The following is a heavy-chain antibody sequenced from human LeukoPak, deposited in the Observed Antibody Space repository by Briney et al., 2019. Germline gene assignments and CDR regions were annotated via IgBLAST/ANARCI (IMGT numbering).Heavy chain of an antibody. CDR3: ARDQGDSSSWYDEPWAGENWFDP. CDR2: IIPILGIA. Sequence: SVKVSCKASGGTFSSYTISWVRQAPGQGLEWMGRIIPILGIANYAQKFQGRVTITADKSTSRAYMELSSLRSEDTAVYYRARDQGDSSSWYDEPWAGENWFDPWGQGTLVTVSS. J-gene: IGHJ5*02. CDR1: GGTFSSYT. D-gene: IGHD6-13*01. V-gene: IGHV1-69*04.